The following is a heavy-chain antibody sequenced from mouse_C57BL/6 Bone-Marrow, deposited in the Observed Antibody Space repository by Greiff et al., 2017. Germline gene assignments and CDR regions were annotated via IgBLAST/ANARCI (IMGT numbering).Heavy chain of an antibody. CDR3: APDCYGGYWFAY. D-gene: IGHD1-1*02. CDR2: IDPEDGDT. CDR1: GFNITDYY. V-gene: IGHV14-1*01. J-gene: IGHJ3*01. Sequence: EVQVVESGAELVRPGASVKLSCTASGFNITDYYMHWVKQRPEQGLEWIGRIDPEDGDTEYAPKFQGKATLTADTSSNTAYLQLSSLTSEDTAVYCCAPDCYGGYWFAYWGQGTLVTVSA.